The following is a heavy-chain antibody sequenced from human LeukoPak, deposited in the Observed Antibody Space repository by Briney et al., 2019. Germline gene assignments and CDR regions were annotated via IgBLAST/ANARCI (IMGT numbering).Heavy chain of an antibody. D-gene: IGHD1-26*01. CDR1: GFTFSSYS. V-gene: IGHV3-21*06. J-gene: IGHJ6*03. CDR3: ARDPYSGSYGPYYYYYMDV. Sequence: GGSLRLSCAASGFTFSSYSMNWVRQAPGKGPEWVSSITTSSTYIYYADSVKGRFTISRDNAKNSLYLQMDSLRVEDTAVYYCARDPYSGSYGPYYYYYMDVWGRGTTVTISS. CDR2: ITTSSTYI.